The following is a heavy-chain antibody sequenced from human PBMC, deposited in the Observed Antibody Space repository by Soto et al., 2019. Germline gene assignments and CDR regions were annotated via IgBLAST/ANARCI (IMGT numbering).Heavy chain of an antibody. V-gene: IGHV1-8*01. D-gene: IGHD2-8*01. Sequence: QVQLVQSGAEVKKPGASVTVSCKASGYTFTSYDLNWVRQAPGQGLEWMGWMNPNSGNTGYEQKFQGIVTMTRNTSISTAYMELSSLRSEDTAVYYCARARYCTNGVCCGFDPWGQGTLVTVSS. CDR3: ARARYCTNGVCCGFDP. CDR2: MNPNSGNT. J-gene: IGHJ5*02. CDR1: GYTFTSYD.